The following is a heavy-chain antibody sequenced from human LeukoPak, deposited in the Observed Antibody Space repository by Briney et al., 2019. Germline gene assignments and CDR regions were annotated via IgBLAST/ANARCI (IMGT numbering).Heavy chain of an antibody. CDR3: ASPRSLHSGYDLTY. CDR1: GFTFSSYA. V-gene: IGHV3-30-3*01. Sequence: PGRSLRLSCAASGFTFSSYAMHWVRQAPGKGLEWVAVVSYDGSNKYYADSVKGRFTISRDNSKNTLYLQMNSLRAEDTAVYYCASPRSLHSGYDLTYWGQGTLVTVSS. CDR2: VSYDGSNK. D-gene: IGHD5-12*01. J-gene: IGHJ4*02.